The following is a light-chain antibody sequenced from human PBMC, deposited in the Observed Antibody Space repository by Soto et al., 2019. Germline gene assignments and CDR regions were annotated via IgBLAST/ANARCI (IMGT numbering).Light chain of an antibody. Sequence: QSALTQPASVSGTPGQSITISCTGTSSDVGLYDYVSWYQQHPGKVTQLIISEVTTRPLGVSDRFSGSKAGTTAPLTISRLQAEDEAYYYSSSYSTPSAQVFGGGTKLTVL. J-gene: IGLJ3*02. CDR3: SSYSTPSAQV. V-gene: IGLV2-14*01. CDR1: SSDVGLYDY. CDR2: EVT.